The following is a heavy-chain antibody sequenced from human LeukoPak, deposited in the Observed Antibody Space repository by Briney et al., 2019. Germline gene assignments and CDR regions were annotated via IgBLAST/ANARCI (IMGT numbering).Heavy chain of an antibody. J-gene: IGHJ4*02. V-gene: IGHV3-23*01. CDR2: ISGGGGST. Sequence: GGSLRLSCAASGFTFSSYAMSWVRQAPGKGLEWVSAISGGGGSTYYADSVKGRFTISRDNAKNTLYLQMTSLRSEDTAVYYCATSVVGVFDYWGQGTLVSVSS. CDR3: ATSVVGVFDY. CDR1: GFTFSSYA. D-gene: IGHD4-23*01.